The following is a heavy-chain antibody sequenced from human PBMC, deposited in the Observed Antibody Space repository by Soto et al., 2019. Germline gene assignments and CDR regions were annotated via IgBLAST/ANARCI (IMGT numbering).Heavy chain of an antibody. CDR1: GVSISSSY. J-gene: IGHJ4*02. V-gene: IGHV4-59*01. D-gene: IGHD5-12*01. CDR3: ARGGNRYSNTASGVGGFDF. CDR2: IYYTGTT. Sequence: WETLSLTCTVSGVSISSSYWSWIRQSPGTGLEWIGYIYYTGTTNYNPSLKRRVTISLDTAKNQFSLNVNSLTTADTAVYFCARGGNRYSNTASGVGGFDFWGQGTLVTVSS.